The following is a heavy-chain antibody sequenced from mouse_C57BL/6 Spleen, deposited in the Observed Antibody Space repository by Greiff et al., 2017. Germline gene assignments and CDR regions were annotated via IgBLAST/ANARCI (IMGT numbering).Heavy chain of an antibody. V-gene: IGHV5-9*01. CDR3: ARHHYGNSPAWFAY. J-gene: IGHJ3*01. CDR1: GFTFSSYT. CDR2: ISGGGGNT. D-gene: IGHD1-1*01. Sequence: EVQLVESGGGLVKPGGSLKLSCAASGFTFSSYTMSWVRQTPEKRLQWVATISGGGGNTYYPDCVKGRFTISRDNAKNTLYLQMSSLRSEDTALYYCARHHYGNSPAWFAYWGQGTLVTVSA.